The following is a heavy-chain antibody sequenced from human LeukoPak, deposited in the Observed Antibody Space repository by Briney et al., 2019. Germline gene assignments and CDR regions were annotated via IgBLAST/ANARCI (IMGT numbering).Heavy chain of an antibody. J-gene: IGHJ4*02. V-gene: IGHV3-48*01. CDR3: ARAWSGYTYGYYY. Sequence: GRSLRLSCAASGFTFSSYAMHWVRQAPGKGLEWVSYITSSSSTIYYADSVKGRFTISRDNAKNSLYLQMNSLRAEDTAVYYCARAWSGYTYGYYYWGQGTLVTVSS. CDR1: GFTFSSYA. CDR2: ITSSSSTI. D-gene: IGHD5-18*01.